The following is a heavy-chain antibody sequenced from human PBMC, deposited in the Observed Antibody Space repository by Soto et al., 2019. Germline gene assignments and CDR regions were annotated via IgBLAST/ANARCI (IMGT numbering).Heavy chain of an antibody. Sequence: GGSLRLSCAASGFTFSSYAMHWVRQAPGKGLEYVSAISSNGGSTYYANSVKGRFTISRDNSKNKLYLQMGSLRAEDMAVYYCARGSSSWYRGAVDPWGQGTLVTVSS. CDR2: ISSNGGST. V-gene: IGHV3-64*01. J-gene: IGHJ5*02. CDR1: GFTFSSYA. D-gene: IGHD6-13*01. CDR3: ARGSSSWYRGAVDP.